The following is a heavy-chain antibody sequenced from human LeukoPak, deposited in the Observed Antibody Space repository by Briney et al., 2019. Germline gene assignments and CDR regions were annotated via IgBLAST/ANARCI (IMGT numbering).Heavy chain of an antibody. CDR3: ARMGTMIRGVATGLDI. D-gene: IGHD3-10*01. V-gene: IGHV3-30*04. J-gene: IGHJ3*02. CDR2: ISNDGRFQ. CDR1: GFIFRNYA. Sequence: GRSLRLSCAASGFIFRNYAMHWVRQAPGKGLEWVAVISNDGRFQLYADSVKGRFTVSRDNSKNILYLQMNSLRAEDTAVYYCARMGTMIRGVATGLDIWGQGTMVTVSS.